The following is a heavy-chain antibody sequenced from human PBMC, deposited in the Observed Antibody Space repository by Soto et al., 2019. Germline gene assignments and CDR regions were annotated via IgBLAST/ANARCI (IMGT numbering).Heavy chain of an antibody. D-gene: IGHD3-9*01. Sequence: SETLSLTCTVSGSDTTTYYWSWLRQSPGKGLEWIGHIYDTGSTTYNPSLKSRVTISVDTSNKQFSLRLTSVTAADTAVYYCARCPIDHNWFDPWGQGTLVTVSS. CDR3: ARCPIDHNWFDP. J-gene: IGHJ5*02. CDR2: IYDTGST. V-gene: IGHV4-59*01. CDR1: GSDTTTYY.